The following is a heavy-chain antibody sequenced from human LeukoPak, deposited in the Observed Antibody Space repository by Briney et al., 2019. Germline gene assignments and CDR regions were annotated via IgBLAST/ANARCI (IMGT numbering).Heavy chain of an antibody. CDR2: IYTSGNT. CDR3: ARHFRLIHGYSSTGDAFDI. D-gene: IGHD6-13*01. V-gene: IGHV4-61*02. CDR1: SGSISSGSYY. J-gene: IGHJ3*02. Sequence: PSQTLSLTCTVSSGSISSGSYYWSWIRQPAGKGLEWIGRIYTSGNTNYNPSLKSRVTISVDTSKNQFSLKLSSVTAADTAVYYCARHFRLIHGYSSTGDAFDIWGQGTMVTVSS.